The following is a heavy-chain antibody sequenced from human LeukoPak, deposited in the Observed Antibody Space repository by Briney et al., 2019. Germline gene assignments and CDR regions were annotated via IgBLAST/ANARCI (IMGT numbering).Heavy chain of an antibody. CDR1: GGSFSGYY. V-gene: IGHV4-34*01. CDR2: INHSGST. Sequence: PSETLSLTCAVYGGSFSGYYWSWIRQPPGKGLEWIGEINHSGSTNYNPSLKSRVTISVDTSKNQFSLKLSSVTAADTAVYYCASCRDGYNAEYFQHWGQGTLVTVSS. CDR3: ASCRDGYNAEYFQH. J-gene: IGHJ1*01. D-gene: IGHD5-24*01.